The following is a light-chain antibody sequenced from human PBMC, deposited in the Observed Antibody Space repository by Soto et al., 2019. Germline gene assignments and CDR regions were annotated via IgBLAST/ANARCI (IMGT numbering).Light chain of an antibody. V-gene: IGLV2-14*01. J-gene: IGLJ1*01. Sequence: QSALTQPASVSGSLGSPFTSPSPGPAGTVVGYNYVSWYQQHPGKAPKLMIYDVSNRPSGVSNRFSGSKSGNTASLTISGLQAEDEADYYCSSYTSSSTLLYVFGTGTKVTVL. CDR1: AGTVVGYNY. CDR2: DVS. CDR3: SSYTSSSTLLYV.